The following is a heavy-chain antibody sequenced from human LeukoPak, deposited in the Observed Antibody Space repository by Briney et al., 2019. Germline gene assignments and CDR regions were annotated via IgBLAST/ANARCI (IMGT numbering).Heavy chain of an antibody. D-gene: IGHD3-22*01. CDR3: ATSYGDYYDSTGYSFDY. Sequence: PGRSLRLSCAASGFTFSSYAMHWVRQAPDKGLEWVAVISYAGSSTNYADSVKGRFTISRDNSKNTLYLQMNGLRAEDTAVYYCATSYGDYYDSTGYSFDYWGQGTLVTVSS. CDR1: GFTFSSYA. J-gene: IGHJ4*02. CDR2: ISYAGSST. V-gene: IGHV3-30-3*01.